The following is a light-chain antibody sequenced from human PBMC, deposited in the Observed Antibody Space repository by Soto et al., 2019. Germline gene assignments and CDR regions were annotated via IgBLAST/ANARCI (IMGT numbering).Light chain of an antibody. CDR2: DAS. CDR3: QQRSNGPPGGS. J-gene: IGKJ2*01. CDR1: QSVSRH. V-gene: IGKV3-11*01. Sequence: EIVLTQSPATLSLSPGERATLSCRASQSVSRHLAWYQQKPGQAPRLLIYDASNRATGIPARFSGSGSGTDFTLTISSLEPEDFAVYYCQQRSNGPPGGSFGQGTKLEIK.